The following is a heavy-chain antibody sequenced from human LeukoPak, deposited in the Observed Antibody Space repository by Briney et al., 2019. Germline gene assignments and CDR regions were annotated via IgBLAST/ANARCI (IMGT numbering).Heavy chain of an antibody. CDR3: ANSRRSNCSSTSCSPYYYYYYYMDV. Sequence: GGSLRLSCAASGFTFSSYAMSWGRQAPGKGLEWVSAISGSGGSTYYADSVKGRFTISRDNSKNTLYLQMNSLRAEDTAVYYCANSRRSNCSSTSCSPYYYYYYYMDVWGKGTTVTVSS. CDR1: GFTFSSYA. V-gene: IGHV3-23*01. J-gene: IGHJ6*03. D-gene: IGHD2-2*01. CDR2: ISGSGGST.